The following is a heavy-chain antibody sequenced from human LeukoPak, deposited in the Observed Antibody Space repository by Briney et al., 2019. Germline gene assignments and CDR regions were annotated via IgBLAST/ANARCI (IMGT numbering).Heavy chain of an antibody. CDR1: GGPFHNYA. Sequence: SGEVSCQGSGGPFHNYAISWVGKAPGQGVEWMGGIIPIFGTANYAQKFQGRVTITADESTSTAYMELSSLRSEDTAVYYCARVYGDYIDYWGQGTLVTVSS. CDR3: ARVYGDYIDY. CDR2: IIPIFGTA. J-gene: IGHJ4*02. V-gene: IGHV1-69*01. D-gene: IGHD4-17*01.